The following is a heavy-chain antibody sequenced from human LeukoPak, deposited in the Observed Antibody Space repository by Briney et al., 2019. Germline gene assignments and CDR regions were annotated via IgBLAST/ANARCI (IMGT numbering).Heavy chain of an antibody. Sequence: GASVKVSCKASGYTFRDYYMHWVRQAPGQGLEWMAWSSGNSGATGYARKFQGRVTVTSDTSISTAYMELSSLRSDDTAVYYCVRSYSRVYYQLDYWGQGTLVSVSS. CDR2: SSGNSGAT. D-gene: IGHD1-26*01. J-gene: IGHJ4*02. CDR1: GYTFRDYY. V-gene: IGHV1-2*02. CDR3: VRSYSRVYYQLDY.